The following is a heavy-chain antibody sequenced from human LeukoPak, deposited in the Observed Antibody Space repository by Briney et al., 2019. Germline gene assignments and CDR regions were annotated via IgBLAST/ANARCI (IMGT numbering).Heavy chain of an antibody. Sequence: GASVKVSCKASGGTFSSYAISWVRQAPGQGFEWMGGIIPIFGTANDAQKFQGRVTITTDESTSTAYMELSSLRSEDTAVYYCARAPQKYRSSTSCYFDYWGQGTLVTVSS. CDR1: GGTFSSYA. D-gene: IGHD2-2*01. CDR2: IIPIFGTA. J-gene: IGHJ4*02. V-gene: IGHV1-69*05. CDR3: ARAPQKYRSSTSCYFDY.